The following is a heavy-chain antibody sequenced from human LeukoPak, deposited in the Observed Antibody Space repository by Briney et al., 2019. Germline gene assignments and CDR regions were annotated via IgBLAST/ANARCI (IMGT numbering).Heavy chain of an antibody. D-gene: IGHD3-22*01. Sequence: SETLSLTCTVSGGSISSSSYYWGWIRQPPGKGREWIGSIYYSGSTYYNPSLKSRVTISVDTSKNQFSLKLSSVTAADTAVYYCARLRENYYYDSSGIIDYWGQGTLVTVSS. CDR3: ARLRENYYYDSSGIIDY. CDR2: IYYSGST. V-gene: IGHV4-39*01. CDR1: GGSISSSSYY. J-gene: IGHJ4*02.